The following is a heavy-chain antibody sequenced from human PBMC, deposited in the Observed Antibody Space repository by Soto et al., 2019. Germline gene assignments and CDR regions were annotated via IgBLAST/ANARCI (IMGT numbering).Heavy chain of an antibody. CDR3: AKVGAAGTVGY. Sequence: QVQLVESGGGVVQPGRSLRLSCAASGFTFSSYGMHWVRQAPGKGLEWVAVISYDGSNKYYADSVKGRFTISRDNSKNTLYRQMNSLRAEDTAVYYCAKVGAAGTVGYWGQGTLVTVSS. V-gene: IGHV3-30*18. CDR2: ISYDGSNK. J-gene: IGHJ4*02. CDR1: GFTFSSYG. D-gene: IGHD6-13*01.